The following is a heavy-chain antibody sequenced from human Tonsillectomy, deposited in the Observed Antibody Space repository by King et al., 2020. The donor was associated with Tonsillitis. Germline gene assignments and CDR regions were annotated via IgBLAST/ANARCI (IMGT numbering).Heavy chain of an antibody. CDR3: AKDYFRSSSYYSGMDV. J-gene: IGHJ6*02. V-gene: IGHV3-23*04. CDR1: GFTFSSYA. Sequence: VQLVESGGGLVQPGGSLRLSCAASGFTFSSYAMSWVRQAPGKGLEWVSAISGSGGSTYYADSVKGRFTISRDNSKNTLYLQMNSLRAEDTAVYYCAKDYFRSSSYYSGMDVWGQGTTVTVSS. CDR2: ISGSGGST. D-gene: IGHD2/OR15-2a*01.